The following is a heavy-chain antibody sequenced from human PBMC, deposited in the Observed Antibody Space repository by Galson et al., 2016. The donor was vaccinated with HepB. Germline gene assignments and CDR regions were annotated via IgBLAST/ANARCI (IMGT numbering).Heavy chain of an antibody. CDR2: VNPDSSGT. Sequence: SVKVSCKASGYTFTDHYIHWVRQAPGQGPEWMGWVNPDSSGTNYAQKFPGRVTMTRDTSISTVYMELRRLTSDDTAVYYCARVGRSDLLYFGWFDPWGQGTLVTVSS. CDR1: GYTFTDHY. D-gene: IGHD3-10*01. CDR3: ARVGRSDLLYFGWFDP. V-gene: IGHV1-2*02. J-gene: IGHJ5*02.